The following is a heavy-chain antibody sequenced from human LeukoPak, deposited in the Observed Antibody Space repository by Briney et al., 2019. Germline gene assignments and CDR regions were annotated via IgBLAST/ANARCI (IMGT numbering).Heavy chain of an antibody. CDR1: GSTFSSYW. J-gene: IGHJ4*02. CDR2: IKQDGSER. CDR3: ARDGEQLVYFDY. Sequence: GGSLRLSCAASGSTFSSYWMSWVRQAPGKGLEWVANIKQDGSERYYVDSVKGRFTISRDNAKNSLYLQMNSLRAEDTAVYYCARDGEQLVYFDYWGQGTLVTVSS. V-gene: IGHV3-7*01. D-gene: IGHD6-6*01.